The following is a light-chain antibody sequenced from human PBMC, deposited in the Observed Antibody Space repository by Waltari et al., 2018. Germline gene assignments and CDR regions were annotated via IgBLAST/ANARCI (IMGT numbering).Light chain of an antibody. V-gene: IGKV1-5*03. CDR1: QSISDL. CDR3: QHYKTYPVS. CDR2: KAS. Sequence: DIQMTQSPSTLSAFVGDRVTITCRASQSISDLLAWYQQRPGKAPKVLIYKASSLESGVTTRFSGSGSGTEFTLTISSLQPDDFASYYCQHYKTYPVSFGQGTPLEIK. J-gene: IGKJ2*03.